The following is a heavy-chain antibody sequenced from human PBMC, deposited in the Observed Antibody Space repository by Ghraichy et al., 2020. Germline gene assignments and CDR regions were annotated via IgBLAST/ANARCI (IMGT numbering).Heavy chain of an antibody. CDR1: GFTLSSYD. J-gene: IGHJ5*02. V-gene: IGHV3-23*01. CDR2: INKRGGVT. D-gene: IGHD2-2*01. Sequence: SGFSGFTLSSYDMSWVRQAPGKGLEWVSTINKRGGVTFYADSVKGRFTVSRDNSKITLYLQMNSLRAEDTAIYYCAKKQCTSTNGDRGWFDPWGQGALVTVAS. CDR3: AKKQCTSTNGDRGWFDP.